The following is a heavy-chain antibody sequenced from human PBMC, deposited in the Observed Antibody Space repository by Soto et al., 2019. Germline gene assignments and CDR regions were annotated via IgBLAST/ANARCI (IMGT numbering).Heavy chain of an antibody. V-gene: IGHV4-31*03. Sequence: SETLSLTCTVSGGSISSGGYYWSWIRQHPGKGLGWIGYIYYSGSTYYNPSLKSRVTISVDTSKNQFSLKLSSVTAADTAVYYCARVRGSYYGYGMDVWGQGTTVTV. CDR2: IYYSGST. CDR3: ARVRGSYYGYGMDV. D-gene: IGHD1-26*01. J-gene: IGHJ6*02. CDR1: GGSISSGGYY.